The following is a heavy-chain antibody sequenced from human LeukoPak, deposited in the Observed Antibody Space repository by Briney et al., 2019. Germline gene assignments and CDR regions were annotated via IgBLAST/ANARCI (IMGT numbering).Heavy chain of an antibody. Sequence: GASVKVSFQASGYTFTDYYMHWVRQAPGHGLEWMGWINPNGGGTNYAQKFQGRVTMTRDTSFNTGYMELSSLRSDDTAVYYCARRYTYDNSAYYYGVNHWGQGTLVTVSS. D-gene: IGHD3-22*01. J-gene: IGHJ5*02. CDR3: ARRYTYDNSAYYYGVNH. CDR1: GYTFTDYY. CDR2: INPNGGGT. V-gene: IGHV1-2*02.